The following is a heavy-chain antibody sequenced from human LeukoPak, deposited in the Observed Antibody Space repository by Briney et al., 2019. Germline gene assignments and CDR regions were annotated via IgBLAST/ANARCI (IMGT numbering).Heavy chain of an antibody. J-gene: IGHJ3*02. V-gene: IGHV1-2*02. Sequence: GASVKVSCKASGYTFTGYYMHWVRQAPGQGLEWMGWINLNSGGTNYAQKFQGRVTMTRDTSISTAYMELSRLRSDDTAVYYCARDHGAKDAFDIWGQGTMVTVSS. CDR2: INLNSGGT. D-gene: IGHD4-17*01. CDR1: GYTFTGYY. CDR3: ARDHGAKDAFDI.